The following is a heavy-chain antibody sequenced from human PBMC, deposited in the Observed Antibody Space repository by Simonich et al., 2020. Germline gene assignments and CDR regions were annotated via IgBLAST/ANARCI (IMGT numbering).Heavy chain of an antibody. CDR1: GYTFTGYY. J-gene: IGHJ3*02. V-gene: IGHV1-2*02. CDR2: INHNSGGT. Sequence: QVQLVQSGAEVKKPGASVKVSCKASGYTFTGYYMHGGRQAPGQGLGWMGWINHNSGGTKYAQKFQGRVTMTRDTSISTAYMELSRLRSDDTAVYYCARVRFEAFDIWGQGTMVTVSS. CDR3: ARVRFEAFDI.